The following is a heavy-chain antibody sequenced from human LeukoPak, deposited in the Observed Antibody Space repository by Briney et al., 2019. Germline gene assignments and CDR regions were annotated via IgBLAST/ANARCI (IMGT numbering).Heavy chain of an antibody. Sequence: PSETLSLTCTVSGGSISSGSYYWSWIRQPAGKGLEWIGRIYTSGSTNYNPSLKSRVTISVDTSKNQFSLKLSSVTAADTAVYYCASSYYYGSGSRYDYWGQGTLVTVSS. D-gene: IGHD3-10*01. CDR2: IYTSGST. CDR1: GGSISSGSYY. V-gene: IGHV4-61*02. CDR3: ASSYYYGSGSRYDY. J-gene: IGHJ4*02.